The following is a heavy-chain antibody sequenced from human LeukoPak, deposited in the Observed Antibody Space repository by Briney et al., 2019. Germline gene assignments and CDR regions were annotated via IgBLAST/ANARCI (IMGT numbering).Heavy chain of an antibody. V-gene: IGHV3-23*01. CDR2: ISGSGGST. J-gene: IGHJ4*02. Sequence: GGSLRLSCAASGFTFSSYSMNWVRQAPGKGLEWVSAISGSGGSTYYADSVKGRFTISRDNSKNTLYLQMNSLRAEDTAVYYCAKDLGYCSGGSCFYFDYWGQGTLVTVSS. CDR1: GFTFSSYS. CDR3: AKDLGYCSGGSCFYFDY. D-gene: IGHD2-15*01.